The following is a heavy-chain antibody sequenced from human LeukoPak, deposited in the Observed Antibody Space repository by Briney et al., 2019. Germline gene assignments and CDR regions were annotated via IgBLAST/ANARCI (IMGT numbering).Heavy chain of an antibody. Sequence: SETLSLTCTVSGGSISSSSYYWGWIRQPPGKGLEWIGSIYYSGSTYYNPSLKSRVTISVDTSKNQFSLKLSSVTAADTAVYYCARDSNRQWLGWGQGTLVTVSS. CDR2: IYYSGST. CDR3: ARDSNRQWLG. CDR1: GGSISSSSYY. V-gene: IGHV4-39*07. J-gene: IGHJ4*02. D-gene: IGHD6-19*01.